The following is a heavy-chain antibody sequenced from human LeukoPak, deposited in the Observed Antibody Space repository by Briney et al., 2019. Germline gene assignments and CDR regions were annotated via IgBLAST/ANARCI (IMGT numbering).Heavy chain of an antibody. CDR2: IYAGGST. Sequence: GGSLRLSCAASGFTVSNNYVTWVRQAPGKGLEWVSVIYAGGSTYYADSVKGRFTISRDNSKNTLYLQMNSLRVEDTAVYYCARGGYSGYDYAFDIWGLGTMVTVSS. J-gene: IGHJ3*02. D-gene: IGHD5-12*01. CDR1: GFTVSNNY. V-gene: IGHV3-66*01. CDR3: ARGGYSGYDYAFDI.